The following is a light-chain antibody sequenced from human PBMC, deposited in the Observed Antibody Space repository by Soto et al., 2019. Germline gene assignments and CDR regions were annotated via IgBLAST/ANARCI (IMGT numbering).Light chain of an antibody. J-gene: IGKJ3*01. CDR3: QQSYSILRT. CDR2: AAS. V-gene: IGKV1-39*01. CDR1: ESINRY. Sequence: DLQMTQSPSSLSASVGDRVTITCRASESINRYLNWYQQKRGKAPKLLIYAASSLQSGVPSRFSGSGSGTDFTLTISSLQPEDFATYYCQQSYSILRTFGPGTKVDIK.